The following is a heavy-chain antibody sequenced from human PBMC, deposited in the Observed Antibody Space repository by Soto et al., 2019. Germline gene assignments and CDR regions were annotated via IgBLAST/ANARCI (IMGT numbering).Heavy chain of an antibody. CDR1: GGSISNYY. CDR2: ISYTGST. D-gene: IGHD1-26*01. Sequence: QVQLQESGPGLVKPLETLSLTCTVSGGSISNYYWSWIRQSPGQGLAWIGYISYTGSTNYNPSLKSRVTMSLDTSKNQISLKLCSVTSADTAVYFCGRQMRFSEISDEYDYWGQGTLVTVSS. J-gene: IGHJ4*02. V-gene: IGHV4-59*01. CDR3: GRQMRFSEISDEYDY.